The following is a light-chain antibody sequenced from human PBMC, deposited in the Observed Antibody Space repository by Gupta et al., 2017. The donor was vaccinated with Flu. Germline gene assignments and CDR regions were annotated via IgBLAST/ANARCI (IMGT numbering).Light chain of an antibody. CDR3: AALYHSRNCRV. CDR1: ISKIGSNT. V-gene: IGLV1-44*01. J-gene: IGLJ3*02. CDR2: SNN. Sequence: SLTSTGPGSISKIGSNTVDCHQHPPGPAPKLLIYSNNKRPSGVPARFSGSKSGTAAAMSISGLQAEDEADYYCAALYHSRNCRVFGGRTKLTVL.